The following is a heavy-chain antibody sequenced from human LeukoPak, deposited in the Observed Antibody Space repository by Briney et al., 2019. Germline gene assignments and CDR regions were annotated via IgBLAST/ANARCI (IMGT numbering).Heavy chain of an antibody. D-gene: IGHD3-10*01. Sequence: SETLSLTCTVSGGSININTYYWGWIRQPPGKGLEWIGSIYYSGSTYYNPSLKSRVTISVDTSKNQFSLKLSSVTAADTAAYYCATVRGAFDYWGQGTLVTVSS. V-gene: IGHV4-39*01. CDR3: ATVRGAFDY. CDR1: GGSININTYY. J-gene: IGHJ4*02. CDR2: IYYSGST.